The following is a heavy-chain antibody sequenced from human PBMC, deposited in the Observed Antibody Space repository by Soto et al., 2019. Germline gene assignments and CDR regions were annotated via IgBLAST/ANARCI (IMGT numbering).Heavy chain of an antibody. CDR2: IYYSGST. CDR1: GGSISSYY. V-gene: IGHV4-59*01. Sequence: TSETLSLTCTVSGGSISSYYWSWIRQPPGKGLEWIGYIYYSGSTNYNPSLKSRVTISVDTSKNQFSLKLSSVTAADTAVYYCARDSSSAGIEGAFDIWGQGTMVTVSS. CDR3: ARDSSSAGIEGAFDI. D-gene: IGHD6-6*01. J-gene: IGHJ3*02.